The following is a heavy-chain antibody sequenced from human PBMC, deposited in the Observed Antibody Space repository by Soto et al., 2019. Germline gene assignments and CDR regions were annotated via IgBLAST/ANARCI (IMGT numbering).Heavy chain of an antibody. V-gene: IGHV1-18*01. J-gene: IGHJ6*02. CDR3: GRDLSQSVFYYGMDV. Sequence: QVQVMQSGAEVKKPGASVKVSCKASGYTFTSYGISWVRQSPGQGLEWMGWISTYNGNTNYAQKLQGRVTMTTDTSTSTAYMELRSLRSDDKAVYYCGRDLSQSVFYYGMDVWGQGTTVTVSS. CDR1: GYTFTSYG. CDR2: ISTYNGNT.